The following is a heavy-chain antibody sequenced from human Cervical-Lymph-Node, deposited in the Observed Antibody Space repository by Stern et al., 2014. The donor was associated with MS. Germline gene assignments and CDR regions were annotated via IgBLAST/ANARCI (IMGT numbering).Heavy chain of an antibody. CDR3: ARDLRYYYDSSGYYYRWFDP. D-gene: IGHD3-22*01. J-gene: IGHJ5*02. Sequence: VQLEESGPGLVKPSQTLSLTCTVSGGSISSGGYYWSWIRQHPGKGLEWIGYIYYSEITHYNRSLKSRVTISVDTSKNKFSLKLSSVTAADTAVYYCARDLRYYYDSSGYYYRWFDPWGQGTLVTVSS. CDR2: IYYSEIT. CDR1: GGSISSGGYY. V-gene: IGHV4-31*03.